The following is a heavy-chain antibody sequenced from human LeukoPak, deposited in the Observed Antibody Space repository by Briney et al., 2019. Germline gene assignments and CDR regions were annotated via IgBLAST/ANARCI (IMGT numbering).Heavy chain of an antibody. D-gene: IGHD1-1*01. Sequence: QPGGSLRLSCAASGFTFDDYTMHWVRQAPGKGLEWVSLISWDGGSTYYADSVKGRFTISRDNSKNSLYLQMNSLRTEDTALYYCAKDIGRISYYYYMDVWGKGTTVTISS. CDR1: GFTFDDYT. CDR3: AKDIGRISYYYYMDV. CDR2: ISWDGGST. V-gene: IGHV3-43*01. J-gene: IGHJ6*03.